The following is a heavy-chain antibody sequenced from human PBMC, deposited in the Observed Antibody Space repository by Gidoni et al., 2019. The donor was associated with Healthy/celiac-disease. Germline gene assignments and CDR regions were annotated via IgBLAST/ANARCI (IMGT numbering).Heavy chain of an antibody. Sequence: QVQLQESGPGLVKPSQTLSLTCPVSGGSISSGSYYWSWIRQPAGKGLEWIGRIYTSGSTNYNPSLKSRVTISVDTSKNQFSLKLSSVTAADTAVYYCAAYDFWSGYSVFDYWGQGTLVTVSS. J-gene: IGHJ4*02. CDR2: IYTSGST. V-gene: IGHV4-61*02. CDR3: AAYDFWSGYSVFDY. CDR1: GGSISSGSYY. D-gene: IGHD3-3*01.